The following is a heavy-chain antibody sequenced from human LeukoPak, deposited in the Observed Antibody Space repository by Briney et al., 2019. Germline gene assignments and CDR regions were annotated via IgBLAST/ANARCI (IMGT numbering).Heavy chain of an antibody. CDR3: VRQGLQSGTYPAY. Sequence: GESLKISCKASGYTFNNYWIGWVRQMPGRGLEWMGMLYPDGSATTYHPSFEGRVTISADKSVTTAYLEWNSLKASDTTLYYCVRQGLQSGTYPAYWGPGTLVTVSS. CDR1: GYTFNNYW. J-gene: IGHJ4*02. D-gene: IGHD1-26*01. CDR2: LYPDGSAT. V-gene: IGHV5-51*01.